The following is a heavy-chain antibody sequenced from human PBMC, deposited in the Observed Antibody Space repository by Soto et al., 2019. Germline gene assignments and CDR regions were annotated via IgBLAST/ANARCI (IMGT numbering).Heavy chain of an antibody. CDR1: GFTVSRYE. V-gene: IGHV3-48*03. Sequence: EEQLVESEGGLVHPGGSLRLSCSASGFTVSRYEMNWVRQGPGRGLEWISYISPSDSAAYYADSVKGRFTISRDNAKNTLILQMNSLRAEDTAVYYCARTLRNQLPPYYYAMDVWGQGTTLTVSS. D-gene: IGHD1-1*01. CDR2: ISPSDSAA. CDR3: ARTLRNQLPPYYYAMDV. J-gene: IGHJ6*02.